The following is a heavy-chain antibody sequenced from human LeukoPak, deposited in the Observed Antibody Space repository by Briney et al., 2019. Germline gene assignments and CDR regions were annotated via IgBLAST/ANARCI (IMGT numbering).Heavy chain of an antibody. Sequence: GGSLRLSCAASGFTFSNYGMHWVRQAPGKGLEWVAFIRYDGSNKYYADSVKGRFTISRDNSKNTLYLQMNSLRAEDTAVYYCAKGKYCSSTSCYLYMDVWGRGTTVTVSS. CDR1: GFTFSNYG. J-gene: IGHJ6*03. V-gene: IGHV3-30*02. D-gene: IGHD2-2*01. CDR3: AKGKYCSSTSCYLYMDV. CDR2: IRYDGSNK.